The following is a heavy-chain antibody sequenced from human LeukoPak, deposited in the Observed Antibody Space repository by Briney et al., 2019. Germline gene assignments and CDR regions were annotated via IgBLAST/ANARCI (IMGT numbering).Heavy chain of an antibody. D-gene: IGHD3-9*01. CDR2: IRSKANSYAT. CDR3: TSRYYDISTGYFLFDY. Sequence: GGSLKLSCAASGFTFSGSAMHWVRQASGKGLEWVGRIRSKANSYATAYAASVKGRFTIPRDDSKNTAYLQMNSLKTEDTAVYYCTSRYYDISTGYFLFDYWGQGTLVTVSS. CDR1: GFTFSGSA. J-gene: IGHJ4*02. V-gene: IGHV3-73*01.